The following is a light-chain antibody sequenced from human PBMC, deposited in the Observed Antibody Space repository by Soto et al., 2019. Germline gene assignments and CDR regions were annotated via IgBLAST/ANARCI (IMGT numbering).Light chain of an antibody. CDR3: SSYASSNSVV. Sequence: QSALTQPPSASGSPGQSVTISCTGMSSDVGGYNYVSWYQQHPGKAPKLMIYEVSNRPSGVPDRFSGSKSGNTASLTVSGLQAEDEADYYCSSYASSNSVVFGGGTKVTVL. CDR1: SSDVGGYNY. J-gene: IGLJ2*01. V-gene: IGLV2-8*01. CDR2: EVS.